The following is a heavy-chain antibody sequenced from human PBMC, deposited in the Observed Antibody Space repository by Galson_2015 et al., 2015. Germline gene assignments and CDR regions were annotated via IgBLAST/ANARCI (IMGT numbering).Heavy chain of an antibody. CDR3: AREVPDYGGGVDGFDI. J-gene: IGHJ3*02. V-gene: IGHV3-23*01. CDR2: ISGSGGST. Sequence: SLRLSCAASGFTFGSYAMSWVRQAPGKGLEWVSAISGSGGSTYYADSVKGRFTISRDNSKNTLYLQMNSLRVEDTAVYYCAREVPDYGGGVDGFDIWGQGTMVTVSS. D-gene: IGHD4-23*01. CDR1: GFTFGSYA.